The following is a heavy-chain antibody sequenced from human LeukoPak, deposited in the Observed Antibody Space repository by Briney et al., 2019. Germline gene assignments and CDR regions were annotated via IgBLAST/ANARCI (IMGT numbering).Heavy chain of an antibody. CDR2: ISNDGRKT. CDR3: AKDDGPYSSTWYLVGLIDD. D-gene: IGHD6-13*01. Sequence: PGGSLRLSCAASGFSFSTYAMQWVRQAPGKGLDWVAVISNDGRKTQYADSVKGRFTISRDNSRNTLYLQMNSLRTEDAAVYYCAKDDGPYSSTWYLVGLIDDWGQGTLVTVSS. J-gene: IGHJ4*02. V-gene: IGHV3-30*18. CDR1: GFSFSTYA.